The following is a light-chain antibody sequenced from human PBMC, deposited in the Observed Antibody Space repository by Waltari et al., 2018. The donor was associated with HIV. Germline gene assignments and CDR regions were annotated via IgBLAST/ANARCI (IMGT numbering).Light chain of an antibody. J-gene: IGKJ1*01. V-gene: IGKV3-11*01. CDR1: QSVSSF. CDR3: QQRNSWPWT. CDR2: DAA. Sequence: ETVLTQSTVTLPLSPGERATFACRASQSVSSFLAWYQQKPGQAPSLLIYDAANRATGIPARFSGSGSGTDFTLTISSLEPEDFAVYYCQQRNSWPWTFGQGTKVEI.